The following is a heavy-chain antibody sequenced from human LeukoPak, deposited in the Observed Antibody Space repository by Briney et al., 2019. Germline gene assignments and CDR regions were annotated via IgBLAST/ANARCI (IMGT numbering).Heavy chain of an antibody. CDR3: ARVRRVGDYLTPGYDWFDP. J-gene: IGHJ5*02. CDR1: GGSISSSSYY. D-gene: IGHD4-17*01. V-gene: IGHV4-39*07. CDR2: IYYSGST. Sequence: SETLSLTCTVSGGSISSSSYYWGWIRQPPGKGLEWIGSIYYSGSTYYNPSLKSRVTISVDTSKNQFSLKLSSVTAADTAVYYCARVRRVGDYLTPGYDWFDPWGQGTLVTVSS.